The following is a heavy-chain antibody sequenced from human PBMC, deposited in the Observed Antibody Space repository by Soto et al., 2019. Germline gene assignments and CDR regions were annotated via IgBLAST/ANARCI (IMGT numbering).Heavy chain of an antibody. J-gene: IGHJ4*02. D-gene: IGHD2-15*01. CDR3: ALVVVAATLNYFDY. V-gene: IGHV1-69*13. Sequence: SVKVSCKASGGTFSSYAISWVRQAPGQGLEWMGGIIPIFGTANYAQKFQGRVTITADESTSTAYMELSSLRSEDTAVYYCALVVVAATLNYFDYWGQGTLVTVSS. CDR1: GGTFSSYA. CDR2: IIPIFGTA.